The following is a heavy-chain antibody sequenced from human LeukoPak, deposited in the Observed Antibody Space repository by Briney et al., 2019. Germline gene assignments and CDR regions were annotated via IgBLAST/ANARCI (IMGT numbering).Heavy chain of an antibody. CDR1: GYSISSGYY. V-gene: IGHV4-38-2*01. D-gene: IGHD6-19*01. CDR3: AAIAVAGQFDF. CDR2: IYHSSNT. Sequence: PSETLSLNCAVSGYSISSGYYRGWIRQPPGKGLEWIGNIYHSSNTYYSPSLKSRVTISVDMSKNHFSLKLSSMTAADTAVYYCAAIAVAGQFDFWGQGILVTVSS. J-gene: IGHJ4*02.